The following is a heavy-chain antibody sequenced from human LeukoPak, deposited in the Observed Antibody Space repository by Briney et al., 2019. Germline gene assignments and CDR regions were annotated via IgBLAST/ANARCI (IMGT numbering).Heavy chain of an antibody. CDR3: ARDTAPYYYDSSGYSNWFDP. J-gene: IGHJ5*02. D-gene: IGHD3-22*01. Sequence: GRSLRLSCAASGFTFSSYGMHWVRQAPGKGLEWVAVIWYDGSNKYHADSVKGRFTISRDNSKNTLYLQMNSLRAEDTAVYYCARDTAPYYYDSSGYSNWFDPWGQGTLVTVSS. CDR1: GFTFSSYG. CDR2: IWYDGSNK. V-gene: IGHV3-33*01.